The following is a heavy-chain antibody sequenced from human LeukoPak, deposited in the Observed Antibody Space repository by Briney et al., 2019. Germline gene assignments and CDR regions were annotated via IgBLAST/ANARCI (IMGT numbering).Heavy chain of an antibody. J-gene: IGHJ3*02. V-gene: IGHV3-20*04. D-gene: IGHD6-19*01. CDR2: INWNGGST. Sequence: GGSLRLSCAASGFTFDDYGMSWVRQVPGKGLEWVSGINWNGGSTVYADSVKGRFTISRDNAKNSLYLQMNSLRAEDTALYYCARVGSGWSGGAFDIWGQGTMVTVSS. CDR3: ARVGSGWSGGAFDI. CDR1: GFTFDDYG.